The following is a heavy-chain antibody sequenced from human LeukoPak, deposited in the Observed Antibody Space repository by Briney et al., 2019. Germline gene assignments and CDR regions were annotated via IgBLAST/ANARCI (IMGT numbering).Heavy chain of an antibody. CDR1: GGSFSGYY. Sequence: PSETLSLTCAVYGGSFSGYYWSWIRQPPGKGLEWIGEINHSGSTNYNPSLKSRVTISIDTSKNQFSLRLNSVTAPDTAVYYCARGMPYYFDYWGQGTLVTVSS. D-gene: IGHD2-2*01. V-gene: IGHV4-34*01. J-gene: IGHJ4*02. CDR2: INHSGST. CDR3: ARGMPYYFDY.